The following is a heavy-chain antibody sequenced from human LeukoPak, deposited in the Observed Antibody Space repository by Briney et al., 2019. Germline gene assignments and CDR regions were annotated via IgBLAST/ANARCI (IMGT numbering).Heavy chain of an antibody. V-gene: IGHV4-59*08. CDR1: GGSISSYY. D-gene: IGHD5-18*01. CDR3: ARHYSDGGPTPDHGWGGIMSPFDY. Sequence: ETSETLSLTCTVSGGSISSYYWSWIRQPPGKGLEWIGYISYSGSTNFNPSLKSRVTISVDTSKNQFSLKLSSVTAADTAVYYCARHYSDGGPTPDHGWGGIMSPFDYWGQGTLVTVSS. CDR2: ISYSGST. J-gene: IGHJ4*02.